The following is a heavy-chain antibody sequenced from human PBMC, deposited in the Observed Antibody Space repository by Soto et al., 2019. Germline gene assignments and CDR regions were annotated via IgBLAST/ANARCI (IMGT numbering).Heavy chain of an antibody. CDR1: GYTFNRYY. J-gene: IGHJ4*02. CDR3: ARGGQWDFLSDY. V-gene: IGHV1-18*01. CDR2: VSAYNGNT. D-gene: IGHD1-26*01. Sequence: ASVTVCCKASGYTFNRYYSKWVRQAHGQGLEWMGWVSAYNGNTHYEQKLQGRVTLTTDTSTSTAYMELRSLRSDDTAVYFCARGGQWDFLSDYWGQGTLVTVSS.